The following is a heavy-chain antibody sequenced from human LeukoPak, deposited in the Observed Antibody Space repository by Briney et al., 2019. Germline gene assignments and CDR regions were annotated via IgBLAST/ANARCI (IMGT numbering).Heavy chain of an antibody. D-gene: IGHD6-13*01. Sequence: GASVKVSCKISGYTLTEVSMHWVRQAPGKGLELMGSFDPEDGETLSAQRFQGRLTMTEDTSADTAYMELSSLTSDDTALYYCATGTVSSSWLGIFDFWGQGTLVTVSS. J-gene: IGHJ4*02. CDR2: FDPEDGET. CDR3: ATGTVSSSWLGIFDF. CDR1: GYTLTEVS. V-gene: IGHV1-24*01.